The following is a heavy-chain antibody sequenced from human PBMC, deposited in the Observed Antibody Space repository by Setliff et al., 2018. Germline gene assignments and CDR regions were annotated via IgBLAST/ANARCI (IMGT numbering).Heavy chain of an antibody. D-gene: IGHD6-19*01. CDR2: IYHSGSA. CDR1: GDSISSGDYF. J-gene: IGHJ6*03. CDR3: ARGFAAEYSSGWGTWYYYYYMDV. V-gene: IGHV4-30-4*08. Sequence: SETLSLTCTVSGDSISSGDYFWSWIRQPPGKGLEWIAYIYHSGSAYYNPSLKSRVTISVDTSKNQFSLKLSSVTPADTAVYYCARGFAAEYSSGWGTWYYYYYMDVWGKGTTVTVSS.